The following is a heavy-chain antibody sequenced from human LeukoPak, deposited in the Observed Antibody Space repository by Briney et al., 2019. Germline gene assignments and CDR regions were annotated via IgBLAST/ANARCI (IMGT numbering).Heavy chain of an antibody. CDR3: ASWELLGPDAFDI. CDR1: GGSISSSNW. J-gene: IGHJ3*02. Sequence: PSETLSLTCAVSGGSISSSNWWSWVRQPPGKGLEWIGEIYHSGSTNYNPSLKSRVTISVDKSKNQFSLKLSSVTAADTAVYYCASWELLGPDAFDIWGQGTMVTVSS. CDR2: IYHSGST. D-gene: IGHD1-26*01. V-gene: IGHV4-4*02.